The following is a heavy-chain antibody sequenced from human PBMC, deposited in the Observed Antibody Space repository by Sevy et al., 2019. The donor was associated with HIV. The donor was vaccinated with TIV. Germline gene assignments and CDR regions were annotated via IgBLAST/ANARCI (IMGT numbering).Heavy chain of an antibody. J-gene: IGHJ4*02. D-gene: IGHD1-26*01. V-gene: IGHV3-72*01. CDR2: SRNKANSYTT. CDR1: GFTFSDYY. CDR3: AIRVGMTRY. Sequence: GGSLRLSCAASGFTFSDYYMDWVRQAPGKGLEWVGRSRNKANSYTTEYAASVKGRFTISRDDSKNSLYLQMNGLKTEHTAVYYSAIRVGMTRYWGQGTLVTVPS.